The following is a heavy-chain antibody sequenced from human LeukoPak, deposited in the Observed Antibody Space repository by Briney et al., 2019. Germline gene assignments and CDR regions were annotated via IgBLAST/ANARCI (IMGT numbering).Heavy chain of an antibody. Sequence: GGSLRLSCAASGFTFSSYAMSWVRQAPGKGLEWVSAISGSGGSTYYADSVKGRFTISRDNSKNTLHLQMNSLRAEDTAVYYCAKDEHSSGYYYYYGMDVWGQGTTVTVSS. V-gene: IGHV3-23*01. J-gene: IGHJ6*02. D-gene: IGHD3-22*01. CDR2: ISGSGGST. CDR1: GFTFSSYA. CDR3: AKDEHSSGYYYYYGMDV.